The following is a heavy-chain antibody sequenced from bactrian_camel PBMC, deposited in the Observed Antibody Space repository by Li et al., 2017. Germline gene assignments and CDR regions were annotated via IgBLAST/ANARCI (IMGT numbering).Heavy chain of an antibody. CDR3: AAPRARCLGWSTFFGY. CDR1: GFPFADYT. V-gene: IGHV3-1*01. D-gene: IGHD5*01. Sequence: VQLVESGGGLVQPGGSLRLSYIVSGFPFADYTMAWVRRAPGKEREWVGGINTPTGMTYYVGSFEGRFTISRDNAKNTLYLQMNSLKPEDTATYYCAAPRARCLGWSTFFGYLGQGTQVTVS. CDR2: INTPTGMT. J-gene: IGHJ6*01.